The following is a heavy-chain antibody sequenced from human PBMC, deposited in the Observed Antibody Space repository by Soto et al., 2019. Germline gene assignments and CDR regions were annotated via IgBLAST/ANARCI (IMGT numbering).Heavy chain of an antibody. Sequence: EVQRVESGGGLIQPGGSLKLSCAASGFTVGNNYMSWFRQAPGKGLEWVSLIYSTGTTKYADSVKGRFTVSRDNAKNTLYLQMNSLRAEDTAVYYCAKDGRGSGSHYNSFGYWGQGTLVTVS. CDR3: AKDGRGSGSHYNSFGY. CDR2: IYSTGTT. V-gene: IGHV3-53*01. J-gene: IGHJ4*02. CDR1: GFTVGNNY. D-gene: IGHD3-10*01.